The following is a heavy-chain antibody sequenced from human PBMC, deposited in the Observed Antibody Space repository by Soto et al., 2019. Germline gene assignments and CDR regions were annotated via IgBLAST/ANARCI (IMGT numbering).Heavy chain of an antibody. J-gene: IGHJ6*02. CDR1: GFDFGSFG. Sequence: QIQLVQSGPEVKEPGTSVRVSCRASGFDFGSFGIQFLRQTRGRGLEWIGWIVVVSGSTNYARHFQGRVAISRDMSRNTAYLDLYDLQSDGTAEYFCSADHPHMAMGWPVWGQGTTVTVSS. D-gene: IGHD1-26*01. CDR2: IVVVSGST. V-gene: IGHV1-58*02. CDR3: SADHPHMAMGWPV.